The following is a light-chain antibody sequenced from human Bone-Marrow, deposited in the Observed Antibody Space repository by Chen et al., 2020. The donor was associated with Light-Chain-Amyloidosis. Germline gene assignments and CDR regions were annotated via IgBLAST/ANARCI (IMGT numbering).Light chain of an antibody. Sequence: YSLTQPPSVSVSPGQTARITCSGDDLPTKYAYWYQQKPGQAPVLVIHRDTERPSGISERFSGASSGTTATLTISGVQAEDEADYHCQSADSSGTYEVIFGGGTKLTVL. CDR3: QSADSSGTYEVI. J-gene: IGLJ2*01. CDR2: RDT. V-gene: IGLV3-25*03. CDR1: DLPTKY.